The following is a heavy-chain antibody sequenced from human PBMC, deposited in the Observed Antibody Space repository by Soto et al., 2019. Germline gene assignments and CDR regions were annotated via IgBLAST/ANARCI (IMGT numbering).Heavy chain of an antibody. CDR3: AKGSDLIYTYWYFDL. Sequence: PSETLSLTCTVSGGSISSYYWSWIRQPPGKGLEWIGYIYYNVNTNYNPSLKSRVTISVDTSKNTLYLQMNTLRAEDTAVYYCAKGSDLIYTYWYFDLWGRGTLVTVSS. J-gene: IGHJ2*01. D-gene: IGHD3-10*01. V-gene: IGHV4-59*12. CDR2: IYYNVNT. CDR1: GGSISSYY.